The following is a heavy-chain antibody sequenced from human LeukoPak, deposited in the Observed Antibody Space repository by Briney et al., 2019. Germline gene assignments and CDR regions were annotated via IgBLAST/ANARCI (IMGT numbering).Heavy chain of an antibody. CDR3: ARGGYCSSTSCHIRDDAFDI. Sequence: ASVKVSCKASGYTSTGYYMHWVRQAPGQGLEWMGWINPNSGGTNYAQKFQGRVTMTRDTSISTAYMELSRLRSDDTAVYYCARGGYCSSTSCHIRDDAFDIWGQGTMVTVSS. D-gene: IGHD2-2*02. CDR2: INPNSGGT. CDR1: GYTSTGYY. V-gene: IGHV1-2*02. J-gene: IGHJ3*02.